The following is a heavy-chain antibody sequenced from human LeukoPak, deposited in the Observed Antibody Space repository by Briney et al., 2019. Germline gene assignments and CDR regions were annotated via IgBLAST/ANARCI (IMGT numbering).Heavy chain of an antibody. J-gene: IGHJ6*03. Sequence: SETLSLTCAVYGGSFSGYYWSWIRQPPGKGLEWIGEINHSGSTNYNPSLKSRVTISVDTSKNQFSLKLSSVTAADTAVYYCARPYYYYMDVWGKGTTVTVSS. CDR3: ARPYYYYMDV. CDR2: INHSGST. V-gene: IGHV4-34*01. CDR1: GGSFSGYY.